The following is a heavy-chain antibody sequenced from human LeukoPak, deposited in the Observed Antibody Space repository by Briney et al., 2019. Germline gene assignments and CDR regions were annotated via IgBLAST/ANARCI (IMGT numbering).Heavy chain of an antibody. CDR2: IYTTGNT. CDR1: GGSISAYY. Sequence: SETLSLTCTVSGGSISAYYWSWIRQPPGKGLEWIGYIYTTGNTNYNPSLKSRVTISVDTSKNQFSLKLSSVTAADTAVYYCGVYSSSSDAFDIWGQGTMVTVSS. D-gene: IGHD6-13*01. J-gene: IGHJ3*02. CDR3: GVYSSSSDAFDI. V-gene: IGHV4-4*08.